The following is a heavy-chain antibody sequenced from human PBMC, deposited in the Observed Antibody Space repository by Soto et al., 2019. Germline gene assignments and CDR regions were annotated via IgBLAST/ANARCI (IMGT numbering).Heavy chain of an antibody. J-gene: IGHJ4*02. CDR1: GGSISSGDYY. CDR2: IYYSGST. V-gene: IGHV4-30-4*01. Sequence: SETLSLTCTVSGGSISSGDYYWSWIRQPPGKGLEWIGYIYYSGSTYYNPSLKSRVTISVDTSKNQFSLKLSSVTAADPAVYYCARGATYYDFWSGPGGLYYFDYWGQGTLVTVSS. D-gene: IGHD3-3*01. CDR3: ARGATYYDFWSGPGGLYYFDY.